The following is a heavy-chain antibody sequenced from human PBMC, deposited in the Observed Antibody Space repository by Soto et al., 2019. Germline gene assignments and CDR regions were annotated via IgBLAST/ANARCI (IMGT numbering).Heavy chain of an antibody. Sequence: SETLSLTCTVSGGSISRYYWSWIRQPPGKGLEWIGYIYYSGSTNYNPSLKSRVTISVDTSKNQFSLKLSSVTAADTAVYYCAKRFYYDSTGYYYWFYFDHWGQGTLVTVSS. J-gene: IGHJ4*02. V-gene: IGHV4-59*01. CDR3: AKRFYYDSTGYYYWFYFDH. CDR2: IYYSGST. CDR1: GGSISRYY. D-gene: IGHD3-22*01.